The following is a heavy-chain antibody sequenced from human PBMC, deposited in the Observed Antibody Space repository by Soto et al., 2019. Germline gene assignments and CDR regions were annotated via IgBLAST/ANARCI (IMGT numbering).Heavy chain of an antibody. V-gene: IGHV1-18*01. CDR3: ARRRYGDY. CDR1: GYGFTTYG. D-gene: IGHD1-1*01. CDR2: ISAHNGNT. Sequence: QVHLVQSGAEVKKPGASVKVSCKGSGYGFTTYGITWVRQAHGQGLEWMAWISAHNGNTNYAQKVQGRVTVTRDTSTSTAYMELRSLRYDDTAVYYCARRRYGDYWGQGALVTVSS. J-gene: IGHJ4*02.